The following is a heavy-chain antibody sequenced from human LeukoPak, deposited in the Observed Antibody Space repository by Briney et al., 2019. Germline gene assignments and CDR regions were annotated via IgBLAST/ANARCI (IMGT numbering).Heavy chain of an antibody. CDR1: GGSISSSSYY. CDR3: ARQLGYCSSTSCYADKVDY. V-gene: IGHV4-39*01. Sequence: SETPSLTCTVSGGSISSSSYYWGWIRQPPGKGLEWIGSIYYSGSTYYNPSLKSRVTISVDTSKNQFSLKLSPVTAADTAVYYCARQLGYCSSTSCYADKVDYWGQGTLVTVSS. CDR2: IYYSGST. J-gene: IGHJ4*02. D-gene: IGHD2-2*01.